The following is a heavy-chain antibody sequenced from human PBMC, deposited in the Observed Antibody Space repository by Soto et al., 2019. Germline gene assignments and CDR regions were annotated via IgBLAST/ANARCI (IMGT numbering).Heavy chain of an antibody. V-gene: IGHV1-18*01. D-gene: IGHD6-6*01. CDR3: ARSRGLAARPPYYYGMDV. CDR1: GYTFTSYG. CDR2: ISAYNGNT. J-gene: IGHJ6*02. Sequence: QVQLVQSGAEVKKPGASVKVSCKASGYTFTSYGISWVRQAPGQGLEWMGWISAYNGNTNYAQKLQGRVTMTTDTSTSTAYMELGSLRSDDRAVYYCARSRGLAARPPYYYGMDVWGQGTTVTVSS.